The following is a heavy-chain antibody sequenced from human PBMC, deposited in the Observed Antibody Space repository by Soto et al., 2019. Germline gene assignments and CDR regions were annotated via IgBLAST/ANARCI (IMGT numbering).Heavy chain of an antibody. D-gene: IGHD3-22*01. Sequence: KPSEPLSFTCDAYGGSFSAYYWSWIRQPPGKGLEWIGVINHSGSTNYNPSIKRRVTISVDTSKNQFSLKLSSVTAADTAVYYCAGDSSLYDSSGYYYRYWGQGTLVTVSS. CDR2: INHSGST. CDR3: AGDSSLYDSSGYYYRY. V-gene: IGHV4-34*01. J-gene: IGHJ4*02. CDR1: GGSFSAYY.